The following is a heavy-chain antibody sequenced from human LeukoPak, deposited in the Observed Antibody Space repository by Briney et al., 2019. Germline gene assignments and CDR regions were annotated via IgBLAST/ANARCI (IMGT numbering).Heavy chain of an antibody. CDR3: AKDYGDFGDSSSYLDH. CDR2: IRYDGSRK. J-gene: IGHJ4*02. CDR1: GFSFSSFG. D-gene: IGHD4-17*01. V-gene: IGHV3-30*02. Sequence: GGSLRLSCAASGFSFSSFGMHWGRQAPGKGLEWVTSIRYDGSRKHYTDSVKGRFTISRDNSKNTLYLQMNSLRDEDTAVYYCAKDYGDFGDSSSYLDHWGQGTLVTVSS.